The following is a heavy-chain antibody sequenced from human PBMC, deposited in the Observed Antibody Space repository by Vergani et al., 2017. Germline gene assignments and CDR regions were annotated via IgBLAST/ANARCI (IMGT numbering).Heavy chain of an antibody. J-gene: IGHJ4*02. CDR1: GFIFNKYA. Sequence: EVQLLDSGGGWAQSGGSLTVACGASGFIFNKYAMSWVRQAPGKGLEWVAAVSGNGNKTHYADSVKGRFTISRDNSKSTLNLQMNSLRVDDTAVYYCAKKLGDNSIVVGGYFDYWGQGTLVTVSS. CDR3: AKKLGDNSIVVGGYFDY. V-gene: IGHV3-23*01. CDR2: VSGNGNKT. D-gene: IGHD1-26*01.